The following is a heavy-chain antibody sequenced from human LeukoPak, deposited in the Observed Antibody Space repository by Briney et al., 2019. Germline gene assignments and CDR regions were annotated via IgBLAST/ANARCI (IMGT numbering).Heavy chain of an antibody. CDR3: ARAKIDPLTDTRYFDY. Sequence: PSETLSLTCTVSGGSISSSSYYWGWIRQPPGKGLEWIGSIYYSGSTHYNPSLKSRVTTSVDTSKSQFSLKLSSVTAADTAVYYCARAKIDPLTDTRYFDYWGQGTLVTVSS. CDR1: GGSISSSSYY. J-gene: IGHJ4*02. D-gene: IGHD2-21*01. CDR2: IYYSGST. V-gene: IGHV4-39*07.